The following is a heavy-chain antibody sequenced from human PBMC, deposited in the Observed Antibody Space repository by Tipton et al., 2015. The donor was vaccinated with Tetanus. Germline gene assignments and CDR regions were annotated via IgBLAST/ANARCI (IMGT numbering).Heavy chain of an antibody. Sequence: SLRLSCVASGFTFRSYWMSWVRQAPGKGLEWVANIKEDGSEMYYADSVKSRFTISRDNARNSLSVHMNSLTAEDTAVYYCARLRVYCSTACYSREDYWGQGTLVTVPS. CDR3: ARLRVYCSTACYSREDY. J-gene: IGHJ4*02. CDR2: IKEDGSEM. CDR1: GFTFRSYW. D-gene: IGHD2/OR15-2a*01. V-gene: IGHV3-7*01.